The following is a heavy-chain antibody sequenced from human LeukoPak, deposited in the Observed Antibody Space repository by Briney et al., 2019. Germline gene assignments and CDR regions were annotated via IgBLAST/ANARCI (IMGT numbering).Heavy chain of an antibody. CDR2: INPNNGYT. Sequence: GASVKVSCRASGYTFTAYYTHWVRQAPGQGLEWMGWINPNNGYTSLPQRFQGRVTMTRDTSIITAYMELSSLTSDDTGMYYCARGPTLGLDIWGQGTMVTVSS. CDR3: ARGPTLGLDI. J-gene: IGHJ3*02. V-gene: IGHV1-2*02. CDR1: GYTFTAYY.